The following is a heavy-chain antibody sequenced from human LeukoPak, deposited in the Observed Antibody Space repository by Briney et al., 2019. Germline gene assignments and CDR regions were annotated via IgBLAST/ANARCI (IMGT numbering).Heavy chain of an antibody. Sequence: SQTLSLTCNVSGGSISSGDYFWSWIRQPPGKGLEWIGCIYCSGTTYYNPSLKSRVTMSVDTSKNQFSLKLSSVTAADTAVYYCARAPPPYMVTEWGQGTLVTVSS. J-gene: IGHJ4*02. CDR3: ARAPPPYMVTE. D-gene: IGHD2-21*02. V-gene: IGHV4-30-4*01. CDR2: IYCSGTT. CDR1: GGSISSGDYF.